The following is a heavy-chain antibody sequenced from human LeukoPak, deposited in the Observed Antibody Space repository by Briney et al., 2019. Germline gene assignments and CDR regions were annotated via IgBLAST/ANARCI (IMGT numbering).Heavy chain of an antibody. D-gene: IGHD1-7*01. CDR2: ISYDGSNK. CDR1: GFTFSSYS. Sequence: GGSLRLSCAASGFTFSSYSMHRVRQAPGKGLEWLAVISYDGSNKFYADSVKGRFTISRDNSKNTLYLQMNSLRAEDTAVYYCAKTGTTMSRNWYFDLWGRGTLVTVSS. V-gene: IGHV3-30*04. J-gene: IGHJ2*01. CDR3: AKTGTTMSRNWYFDL.